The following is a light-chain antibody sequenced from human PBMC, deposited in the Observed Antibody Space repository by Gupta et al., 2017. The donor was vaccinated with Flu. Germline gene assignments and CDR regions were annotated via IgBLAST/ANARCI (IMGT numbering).Light chain of an antibody. Sequence: QTVVTQESSFSVSPGGTVTLTCGLSSGSVSTSSFPSWYQQTPGQAQRTLIYNTNSRSSGVPDRFSGSIVGNTAALTITGAQADDEADYYCALYVIGGILVFGGGTKLTVL. CDR1: SGSVSTSSF. CDR3: ALYVIGGILV. CDR2: NTN. J-gene: IGLJ3*02. V-gene: IGLV8-61*01.